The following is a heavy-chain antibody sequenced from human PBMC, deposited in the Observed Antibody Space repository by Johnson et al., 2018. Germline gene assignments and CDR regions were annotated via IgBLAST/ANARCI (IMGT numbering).Heavy chain of an antibody. CDR2: ISGSGGIT. Sequence: VQLVQSGGGLVQPGGSLRLSCAASGFTFSSYAMSWVRQAPGKGLEWVSAISGSGGITYYADSVKGRFTISRDNSKNTLYLQINSLRAEDTAVYYCASGLKVVVPAARDYYYYYGMDVWGQGTTVTVAS. CDR3: ASGLKVVVPAARDYYYYYGMDV. J-gene: IGHJ6*02. D-gene: IGHD2-2*01. CDR1: GFTFSSYA. V-gene: IGHV3-23*04.